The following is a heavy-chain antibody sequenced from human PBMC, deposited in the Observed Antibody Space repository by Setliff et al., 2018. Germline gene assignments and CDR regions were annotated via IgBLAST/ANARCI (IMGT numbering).Heavy chain of an antibody. CDR2: VSPYTDNT. D-gene: IGHD6-6*01. CDR1: GYTFATYG. J-gene: IGHJ6*03. Sequence: AASVKVSCKASGYTFATYGISWVRQAPGQGLEWLGWVSPYTDNTNYAQNFQGRVTMTTDISGSTAYMDLRSLTSDDTAVYFCARLSIEGFGRYYYYYYMDVWGEGTTVTVSS. CDR3: ARLSIEGFGRYYYYYYMDV. V-gene: IGHV1-18*01.